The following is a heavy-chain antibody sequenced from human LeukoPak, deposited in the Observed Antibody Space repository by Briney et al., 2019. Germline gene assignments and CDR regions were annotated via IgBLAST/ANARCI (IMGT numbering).Heavy chain of an antibody. CDR1: GLTFSSYE. J-gene: IGHJ4*02. Sequence: GGSLRLSRAASGLTFSSYEMNWVRQAPGKGLEWVSYISSSGSTIYYADSVKGRFTISRDNAKNSLYLQMNSLRAEDTAVYYCARNLLRWELPPYYFDYWGQGTLVTVSS. D-gene: IGHD1-26*01. V-gene: IGHV3-48*03. CDR2: ISSSGSTI. CDR3: ARNLLRWELPPYYFDY.